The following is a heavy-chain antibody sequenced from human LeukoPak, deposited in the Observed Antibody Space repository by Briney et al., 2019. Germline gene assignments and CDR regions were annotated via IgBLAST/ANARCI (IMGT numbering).Heavy chain of an antibody. Sequence: GGSLRLSCAASGYTFSNYWMHWVRQAPGEALMWVSRIKSDGSSTTYADSVKGRFTISRDNAKNTLYLQMNSLRAEDTAVYYCSRDSLSSCGGDCYSGLDVWGQGTTVTVSS. CDR1: GYTFSNYW. V-gene: IGHV3-74*01. D-gene: IGHD2-21*02. CDR3: SRDSLSSCGGDCYSGLDV. CDR2: IKSDGSST. J-gene: IGHJ6*02.